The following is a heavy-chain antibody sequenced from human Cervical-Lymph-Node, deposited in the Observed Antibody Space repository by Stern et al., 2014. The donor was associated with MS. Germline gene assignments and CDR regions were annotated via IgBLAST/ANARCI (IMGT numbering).Heavy chain of an antibody. V-gene: IGHV5-51*03. J-gene: IGHJ4*02. Sequence: VQLVQSGAEVKKPGESLKISCEASGYLFDDYWIGWVRQMSGRGLELVAIIFPRDSNTRSSPSVQGQVTISADKSISTAHLQWRSLKPWDPALYYCARSPATPSGYDRFDYWGQGALVTVSS. CDR1: GYLFDDYW. D-gene: IGHD5-12*01. CDR3: ARSPATPSGYDRFDY. CDR2: IFPRDSNT.